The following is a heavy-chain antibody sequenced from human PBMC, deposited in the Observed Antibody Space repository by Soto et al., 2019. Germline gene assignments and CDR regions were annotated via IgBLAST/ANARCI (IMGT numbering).Heavy chain of an antibody. J-gene: IGHJ6*02. CDR1: GGTFSSYA. Sequence: QVQLVQSGAEVKKPGSSVKVSCKASGGTFSSYAISWVRQAPGQGLEWMGGIIPTFGTANYAQKFQGRVTITVDKSTITAYVELNSLRSEDTAVYYCSSRRYYYDSSGYYVPLHYYGMDVWCQGTTVTVSS. D-gene: IGHD3-22*01. CDR3: SSRRYYYDSSGYYVPLHYYGMDV. CDR2: IIPTFGTA. V-gene: IGHV1-69*06.